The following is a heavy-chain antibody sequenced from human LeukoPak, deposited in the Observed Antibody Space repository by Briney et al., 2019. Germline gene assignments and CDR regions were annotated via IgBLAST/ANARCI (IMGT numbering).Heavy chain of an antibody. D-gene: IGHD1-26*01. CDR1: GFTFSSYS. Sequence: GGSLRLSCAASGFTFSSYSMNWVRQAPGKGLEWVSSISSSSSSYIYYADSVKGRFTISRDNAKNSLYLQMNSLRAEDTAVYYCARDGGIVGATSALGYWGQGTLVTVSS. CDR2: ISSSSSSYI. V-gene: IGHV3-21*01. CDR3: ARDGGIVGATSALGY. J-gene: IGHJ4*02.